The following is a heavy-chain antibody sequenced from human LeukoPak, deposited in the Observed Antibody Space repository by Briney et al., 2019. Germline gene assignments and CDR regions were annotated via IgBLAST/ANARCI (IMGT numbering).Heavy chain of an antibody. V-gene: IGHV3-23*01. CDR1: GFTFNNYA. D-gene: IGHD3-22*01. CDR3: AKGLRISMIVITFDN. CDR2: ISGSGGTT. J-gene: IGHJ4*02. Sequence: GGSLRLSCATSGFTFNNYAMTWVRQAPGKGLEWVSGISGSGGTTSYADSVKGRFTISRDNSKNTLYLQVKSLRAEDTAAYYCAKGLRISMIVITFDNWGQGTLVTVSS.